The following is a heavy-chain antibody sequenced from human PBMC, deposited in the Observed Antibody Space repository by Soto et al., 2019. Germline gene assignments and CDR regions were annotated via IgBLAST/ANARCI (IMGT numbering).Heavy chain of an antibody. CDR3: ARVGGDYGVPHAFDI. Sequence: GASVKVSCKASGGTFSSYAIDWVRQAPGQGLEWMGGIIPIFGTTNYAQKLQGRVKLTADESTRTAYMELSTLRSEDTAVYYCARVGGDYGVPHAFDIWGQGTMVTVSS. J-gene: IGHJ3*02. CDR2: IIPIFGTT. CDR1: GGTFSSYA. V-gene: IGHV1-69*13. D-gene: IGHD4-17*01.